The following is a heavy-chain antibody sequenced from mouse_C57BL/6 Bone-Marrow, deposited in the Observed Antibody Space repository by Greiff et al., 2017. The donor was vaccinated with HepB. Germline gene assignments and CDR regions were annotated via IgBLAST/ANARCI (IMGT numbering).Heavy chain of an antibody. J-gene: IGHJ3*01. D-gene: IGHD1-1*01. Sequence: EVQLVESGGGLVQPGGSLKLSCAASGFSFNTYAMNWVRQAPGKGLEWVARIRSKSNNYATYYADSVKDRFTISRDDSESMLYLQMNNLKTEDTAMYYCVRQENYGFAYWGQGTLVTVSA. CDR2: IRSKSNNYAT. CDR3: VRQENYGFAY. CDR1: GFSFNTYA. V-gene: IGHV10-1*01.